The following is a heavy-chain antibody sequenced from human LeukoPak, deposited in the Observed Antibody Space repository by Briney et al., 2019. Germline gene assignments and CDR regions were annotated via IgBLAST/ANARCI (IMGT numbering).Heavy chain of an antibody. V-gene: IGHV3-48*03. Sequence: GGSLRLSCAASGFTFSSYEMNWVRQAPGRGLEWVSYISSSGSTIYYADSVKGRFTITRDNAKNSLYLQMNSLRAEDTAVYYCASSTRTRLQPDYWGQGTLVTVSS. CDR3: ASSTRTRLQPDY. CDR1: GFTFSSYE. D-gene: IGHD4-11*01. CDR2: ISSSGSTI. J-gene: IGHJ4*02.